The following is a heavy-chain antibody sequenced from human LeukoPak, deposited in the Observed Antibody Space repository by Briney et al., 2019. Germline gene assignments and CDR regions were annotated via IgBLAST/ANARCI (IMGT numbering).Heavy chain of an antibody. CDR3: ARDRRWELLHAFDI. J-gene: IGHJ3*02. CDR2: IHYSENT. CDR1: GGSISSYF. D-gene: IGHD1-26*01. Sequence: AETLSLTCTVSGGSISSYFWSWIRQPPGKGLEWIAYIHYSENTNYNPSLKSRVTISLDTSKNQFSLMLSSVTAADTAVYYCARDRRWELLHAFDIWGQGTMVTVSS. V-gene: IGHV4-59*01.